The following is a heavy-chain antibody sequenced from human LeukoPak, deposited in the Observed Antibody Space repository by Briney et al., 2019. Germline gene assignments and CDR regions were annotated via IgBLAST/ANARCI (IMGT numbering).Heavy chain of an antibody. Sequence: ASVKVSCKVSGYTFTGYYIHWVRQAPGQGLEWMGWINPNTGDTNYAQSFQGRVTMTRDTSISTAYMELSRLRSDDTAVYYCARGGRTYNWNDEGVDYWGQGTLVTVSS. D-gene: IGHD1-20*01. V-gene: IGHV1-2*02. J-gene: IGHJ4*02. CDR3: ARGGRTYNWNDEGVDY. CDR2: INPNTGDT. CDR1: GYTFTGYY.